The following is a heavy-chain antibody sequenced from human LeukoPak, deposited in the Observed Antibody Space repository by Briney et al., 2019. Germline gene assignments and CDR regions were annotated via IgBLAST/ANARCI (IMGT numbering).Heavy chain of an antibody. CDR1: GGSISSYY. CDR3: ARVRHDSSGYYLFDY. Sequence: TSETLSLTCTVSGGSISSYYRSWIRQPPGKGLEWIGYIYYSGSTNYNPSLKSRVTISVDTSKNQFSLKLSSVTAADTAVYYCARVRHDSSGYYLFDYWGQGTLVTVSS. J-gene: IGHJ4*02. V-gene: IGHV4-59*01. D-gene: IGHD3-22*01. CDR2: IYYSGST.